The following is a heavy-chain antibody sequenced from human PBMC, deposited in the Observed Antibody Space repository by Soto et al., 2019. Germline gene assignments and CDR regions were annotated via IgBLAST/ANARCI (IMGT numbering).Heavy chain of an antibody. V-gene: IGHV3-9*01. J-gene: IGHJ6*03. CDR1: GFTFDDYA. Sequence: GGSLRLSCAASGFTFDDYAMHWVRQAPGKGLEWVSGISWNSGSIGYADSVKGRFTISRDNAKNSLYLQMNSLRAEDTALYYCAKGPRRGLYYYMDVWGKGTTVTVSS. CDR2: ISWNSGSI. CDR3: AKGPRRGLYYYMDV.